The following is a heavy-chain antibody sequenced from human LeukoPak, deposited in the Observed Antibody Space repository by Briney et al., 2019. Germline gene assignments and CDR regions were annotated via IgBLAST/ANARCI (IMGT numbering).Heavy chain of an antibody. D-gene: IGHD3-9*01. Sequence: ASVKVSSKASENRFTGYYIHWVRQAPGLWLEWIGWINPHSGGTKFAQKFQGRVTMARDTSISTGYMEVSRLRSDDAAVYYCAREYYDILTGSLDYWGQGTLVTVSS. CDR1: ENRFTGYY. V-gene: IGHV1-2*02. CDR3: AREYYDILTGSLDY. J-gene: IGHJ4*02. CDR2: INPHSGGT.